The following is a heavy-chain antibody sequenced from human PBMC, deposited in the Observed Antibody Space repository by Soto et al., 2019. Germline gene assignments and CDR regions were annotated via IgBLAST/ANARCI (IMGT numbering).Heavy chain of an antibody. D-gene: IGHD7-27*01. V-gene: IGHV3-23*01. J-gene: IGHJ4*02. CDR2: INGAATST. CDR1: VFNLINHD. Sequence: PGESXRLSCLSSVFNLINHDMNLFRQPPGKGLEWVSNINGAATSTSYADAVKGRFTVSRDNSQNTVYLQMSNLRVEDTAVYYCAVDTKWEWGYWGQGTLVNVYS. CDR3: AVDTKWEWGY.